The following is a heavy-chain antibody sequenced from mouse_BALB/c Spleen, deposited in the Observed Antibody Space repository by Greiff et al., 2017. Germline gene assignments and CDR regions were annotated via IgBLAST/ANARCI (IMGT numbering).Heavy chain of an antibody. CDR2: IDPENGDT. J-gene: IGHJ4*01. V-gene: IGHV14-4*02. D-gene: IGHD1-1*01. CDR3: NAWHGSSGGAMDY. CDR1: GFNIKDYY. Sequence: EVQLQQSGAELVRSGASVKLSCTASGFNIKDYYMHWVKQRPEQGLEWIGWIDPENGDTEYAPKFQGKATMTADTSSNTAYLQLSSLTSEDTAVYYCNAWHGSSGGAMDYWGQGTSVTVSS.